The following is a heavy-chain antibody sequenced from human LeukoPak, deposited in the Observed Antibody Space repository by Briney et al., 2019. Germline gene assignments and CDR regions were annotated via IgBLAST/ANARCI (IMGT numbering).Heavy chain of an antibody. V-gene: IGHV4-39*01. D-gene: IGHD4-17*01. CDR2: IYYSGST. Sequence: TETLSLTCTVSGGSISSSSYYWGWIRQPPGKGLEWIGSIYYSGSTYYNLSLKSRVTISVDTSKNQFSLKLSSVTTADTAVYYCARQRNYGDSPSDDWGQGTLVTVSS. J-gene: IGHJ4*02. CDR1: GGSISSSSYY. CDR3: ARQRNYGDSPSDD.